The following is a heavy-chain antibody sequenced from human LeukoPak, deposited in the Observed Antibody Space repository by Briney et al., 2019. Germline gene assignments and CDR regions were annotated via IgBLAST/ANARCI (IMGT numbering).Heavy chain of an antibody. J-gene: IGHJ4*02. V-gene: IGHV3-13*01. D-gene: IGHD1-26*01. Sequence: GGSLRLSCAASGFTFSSYDMHWVRQATGKGLEWVSGIGTAGDTYYPGSVKGRFTISRDNSKNTLYLQMNSLRAEDTAVYYCAREVVGATGGDGFDYWGQGTLVTVSS. CDR1: GFTFSSYD. CDR3: AREVVGATGGDGFDY. CDR2: IGTAGDT.